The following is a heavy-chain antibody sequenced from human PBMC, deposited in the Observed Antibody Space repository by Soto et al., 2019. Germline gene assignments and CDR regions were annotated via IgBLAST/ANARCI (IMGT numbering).Heavy chain of an antibody. D-gene: IGHD3-10*01. V-gene: IGHV3-30*18. J-gene: IGHJ4*02. Sequence: GAVRLSCSASGFTISSYGMHCVRQAPGKGLEWVAVISYDGSNKYYADSVKGRFTISRDNSKNTLYLQMNSLRAEDTAVYYCAKDFLLDAGDYFDYWGQGTLVTVSS. CDR1: GFTISSYG. CDR3: AKDFLLDAGDYFDY. CDR2: ISYDGSNK.